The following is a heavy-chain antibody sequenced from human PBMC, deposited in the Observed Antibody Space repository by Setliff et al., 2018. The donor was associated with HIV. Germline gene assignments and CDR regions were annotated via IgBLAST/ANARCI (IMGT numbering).Heavy chain of an antibody. V-gene: IGHV1-2*02. CDR1: GYRFTDFY. D-gene: IGHD3-9*01. CDR3: ARGAEELAINPPSFDYYFDY. CDR2: INPKSGAT. Sequence: ASVKVSCKTFGYRFTDFYVNWVRQAPGQGLEWMGWINPKSGATKNAQKFQGRVTMTRDTSISTVYMELSSLRSDDTALYFFARGAEELAINPPSFDYYFDYWGQGTPVTVSS. J-gene: IGHJ4*02.